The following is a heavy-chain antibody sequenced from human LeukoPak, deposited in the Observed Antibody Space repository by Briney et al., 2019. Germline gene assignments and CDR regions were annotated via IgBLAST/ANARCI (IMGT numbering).Heavy chain of an antibody. CDR3: AKEAQGCSITSCYFDS. V-gene: IGHV3-30*02. CDR1: GFTFSSYG. CDR2: IQYDGLNE. J-gene: IGHJ4*02. Sequence: GGSLRLSCAASGFTFSSYGMHWVRQAPGKGLEWVSFIQYDGLNEYYADSVKGRFTISRDNSKNTLFLQMNSLRAEDTAVYYCAKEAQGCSITSCYFDSWGQGTLVTVSS. D-gene: IGHD2-2*01.